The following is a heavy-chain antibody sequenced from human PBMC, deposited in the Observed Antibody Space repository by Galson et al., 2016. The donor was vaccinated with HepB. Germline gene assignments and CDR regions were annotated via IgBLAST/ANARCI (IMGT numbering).Heavy chain of an antibody. D-gene: IGHD6-6*01. V-gene: IGHV1-18*01. CDR1: GYTFTRYN. Sequence: SVKVSCKASGYTFTRYNFNWVRQAPGQGFEWMGWISGYSGDTYYAEKFEDRVVLTRDTSTTTDYMELRSLTSDDTAVYYCARDFSSSGGFDFWGQGTLVTVSS. CDR3: ARDFSSSGGFDF. J-gene: IGHJ4*02. CDR2: ISGYSGDT.